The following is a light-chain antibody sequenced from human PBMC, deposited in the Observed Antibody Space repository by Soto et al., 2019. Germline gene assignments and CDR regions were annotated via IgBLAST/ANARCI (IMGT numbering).Light chain of an antibody. Sequence: DIHMTQSPSTLSASVGDRVTITCRASQSISIWLAWYHQKPGKAPNLLIYKTSSLESGVPSRVSGSGSGTEFTLTISSLQPDDFATYDCQHYNDYSCTFGQGTKVEIK. CDR3: QHYNDYSCT. CDR2: KTS. V-gene: IGKV1-5*03. J-gene: IGKJ1*01. CDR1: QSISIW.